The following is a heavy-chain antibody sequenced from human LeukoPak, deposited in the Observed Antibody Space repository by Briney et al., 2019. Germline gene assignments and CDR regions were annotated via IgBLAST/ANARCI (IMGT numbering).Heavy chain of an antibody. CDR2: ISSSGSTI. CDR1: GFTFCSYE. Sequence: PGGSLRLSCAASGFTFCSYEMNWVRPAPGKGLEWVSYISSSGSTIYYADSVKGRFTISRDNAKNSLYLQMNSLRAEDTAVYYCARDYGDYIFHWFDPWGQGTLVTVSS. CDR3: ARDYGDYIFHWFDP. J-gene: IGHJ5*02. D-gene: IGHD4-17*01. V-gene: IGHV3-48*03.